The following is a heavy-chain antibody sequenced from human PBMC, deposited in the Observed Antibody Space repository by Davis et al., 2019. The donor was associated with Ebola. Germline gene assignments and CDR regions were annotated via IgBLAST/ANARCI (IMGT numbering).Heavy chain of an antibody. CDR2: IYPSDSDT. CDR3: ARLYGPGHYLNWYFNL. CDR1: GYTFTNFW. Sequence: GESLKISCQGSGYTFTNFWIGWVRQMPGKGLEWMGMIYPSDSDTRYSPSFQGQVITSADKSITTAYLQWNSLQASDTAVYYCARLYGPGHYLNWYFNLWGRGTLVTVSS. D-gene: IGHD3-10*01. V-gene: IGHV5-51*01. J-gene: IGHJ2*01.